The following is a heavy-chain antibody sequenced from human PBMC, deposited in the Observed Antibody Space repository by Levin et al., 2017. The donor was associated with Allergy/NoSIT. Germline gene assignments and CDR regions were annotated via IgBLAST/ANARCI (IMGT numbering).Heavy chain of an antibody. CDR1: DFTFSSFW. Sequence: ETLSLTCAASDFTFSSFWMHWVHQAPGKGLVWVSRINSDGSSTIYADSVKGRFTISRDNAKNTLYLQTNSLRAEDTAVYYCAREGRWGEHFDLWGRGTLVTVSS. CDR3: AREGRWGEHFDL. CDR2: INSDGSST. J-gene: IGHJ2*01. D-gene: IGHD3-16*01. V-gene: IGHV3-74*01.